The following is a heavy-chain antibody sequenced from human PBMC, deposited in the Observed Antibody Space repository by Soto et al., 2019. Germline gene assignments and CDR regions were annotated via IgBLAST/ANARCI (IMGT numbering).Heavy chain of an antibody. CDR2: IKNKADGGTT. CDR3: TTDPGDYEDF. CDR1: GITFINAW. D-gene: IGHD4-17*01. V-gene: IGHV3-15*01. J-gene: IGHJ4*02. Sequence: EVQLVESGGDLVKPGGCLRLSCEASGITFINAWMRWVRQAPGRGLEWVGRIKNKADGGTTDYAAPVRGRLTISRDDSKNTLFLQMNSLEIEDTAVYYCTTDPGDYEDFWGRGTLVTVSS.